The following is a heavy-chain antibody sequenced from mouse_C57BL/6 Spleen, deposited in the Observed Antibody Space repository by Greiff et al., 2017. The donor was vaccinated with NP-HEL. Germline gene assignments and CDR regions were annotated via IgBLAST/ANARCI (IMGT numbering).Heavy chain of an antibody. Sequence: EVKLEESGPGLVKPSQSLSLTCSVTGYSITSGYYWNWIRQFPGNKLEWMGYISYDGSNNYNPSLKNRISITRDTSKNQFFLKLNSVTTEDTATYYCARYYDYDDAMDYWGQGTSVTVSS. J-gene: IGHJ4*01. D-gene: IGHD2-4*01. CDR3: ARYYDYDDAMDY. CDR1: GYSITSGYY. V-gene: IGHV3-6*01. CDR2: ISYDGSN.